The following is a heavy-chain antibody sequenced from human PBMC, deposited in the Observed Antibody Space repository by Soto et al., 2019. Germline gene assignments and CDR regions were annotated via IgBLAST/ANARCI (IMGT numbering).Heavy chain of an antibody. CDR2: IYYSGST. CDR3: ARHPHRIYGDYESKENWYFDL. D-gene: IGHD4-17*01. CDR1: GGSISSSSYY. Sequence: QLQLQESGPGLVKPSETLSLTCTVSGGSISSSSYYWGWIRQPPGKGLEWIGSIYYSGSTYYNPSLTSRVTISVDTYKNQFSLKLSSVTAADTAVYYCARHPHRIYGDYESKENWYFDLWGRGTLVTVSS. J-gene: IGHJ2*01. V-gene: IGHV4-39*01.